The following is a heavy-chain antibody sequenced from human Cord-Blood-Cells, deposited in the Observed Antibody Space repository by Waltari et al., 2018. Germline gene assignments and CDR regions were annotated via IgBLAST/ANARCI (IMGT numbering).Heavy chain of an antibody. J-gene: IGHJ3*02. V-gene: IGHV1-69*01. CDR3: ARQAYCGGDCYDAFDI. CDR2: IIPIFGTA. CDR1: GGTFSSYA. Sequence: QVQLVKSGAEVKKPGSSVKVSCKASGGTFSSYAISWVRQAPGQGIAWMGGIIPIFGTANYAQKFQGRVTITADESTSTAYMELSSLRSEDTAVYYCARQAYCGGDCYDAFDIWGQGTMVTVSS. D-gene: IGHD2-21*01.